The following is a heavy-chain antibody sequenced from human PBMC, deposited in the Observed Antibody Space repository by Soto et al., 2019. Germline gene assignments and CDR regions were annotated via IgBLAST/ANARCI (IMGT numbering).Heavy chain of an antibody. CDR3: AKDLQGMGDSSGYYRDY. Sequence: GGSLRLSCAASGFTFSSYAMSWVRQAPGKGLEWVSAISGSGGSTYYADSVKGRFTISRDNSKNTLYLQMNSLRAEDTAVYYCAKDLQGMGDSSGYYRDYWGQGTLVTVSS. D-gene: IGHD3-22*01. V-gene: IGHV3-23*01. CDR2: ISGSGGST. CDR1: GFTFSSYA. J-gene: IGHJ4*02.